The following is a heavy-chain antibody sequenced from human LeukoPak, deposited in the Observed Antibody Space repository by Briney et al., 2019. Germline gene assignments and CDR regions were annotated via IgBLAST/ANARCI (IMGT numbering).Heavy chain of an antibody. D-gene: IGHD6-6*01. CDR2: VNWNSGST. Sequence: PGRSLRLSCAASGFNFVDYGMHWVRQAPGKGLEWVSSVNWNSGSTAYADSVKGRFTVSRDNAKKSVYLQMDSLRPDDTALYCCTKDAGVGSSSPSFYFYMDAWGKGTTVSVSS. V-gene: IGHV3-9*01. J-gene: IGHJ6*03. CDR1: GFNFVDYG. CDR3: TKDAGVGSSSPSFYFYMDA.